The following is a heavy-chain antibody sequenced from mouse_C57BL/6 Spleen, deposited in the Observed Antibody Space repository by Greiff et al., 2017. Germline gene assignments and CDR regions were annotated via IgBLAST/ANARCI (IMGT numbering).Heavy chain of an antibody. Sequence: VQLQQPGAELVKPGASVKMSCKASGYTFTSYWINWVKQRPGQGLEWIGDIYPGSGSTNYNEKFKSKATLTVDTSSSTAYMQISSLTSEDSAVYYCATYSPRFDYWGQGTTVTVSS. J-gene: IGHJ2*01. CDR1: GYTFTSYW. CDR3: ATYSPRFDY. V-gene: IGHV1-55*01. CDR2: IYPGSGST. D-gene: IGHD2-10*01.